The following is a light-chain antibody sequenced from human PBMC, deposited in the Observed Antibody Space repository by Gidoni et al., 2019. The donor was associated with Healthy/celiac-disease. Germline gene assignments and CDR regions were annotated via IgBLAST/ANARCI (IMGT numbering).Light chain of an antibody. CDR3: QQRSNWPT. CDR2: DAS. V-gene: IGKV3-11*01. CDR1: QSVSSY. Sequence: EIVLTQSPATLSLSPGERATLSCRASQSVSSYLAWYQQKPGQAPRLLIYDASNRATGIPARFSGSGSGTDFTLTISSLEPEDFAVYYCQQRSNWPTFGQGTKVECK. J-gene: IGKJ1*01.